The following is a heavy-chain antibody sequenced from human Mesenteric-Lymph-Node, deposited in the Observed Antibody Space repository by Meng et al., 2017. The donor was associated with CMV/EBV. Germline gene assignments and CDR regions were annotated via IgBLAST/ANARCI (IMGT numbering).Heavy chain of an antibody. D-gene: IGHD4-11*01. V-gene: IGHV3-30*02. J-gene: IGHJ6*02. CDR2: IRYDGSNK. CDR3: AKDGGMTTVYYYYGMDV. CDR1: GFTFSSYG. Sequence: GGSLRLSCAASGFTFSSYGMHWVRQAPGKGLEWVAFIRYDGSNKYYADSVKGRFTISRDNSKNTLYLQMNSLRAEDTAVYYCAKDGGMTTVYYYYGMDVWGQGTTVTVSS.